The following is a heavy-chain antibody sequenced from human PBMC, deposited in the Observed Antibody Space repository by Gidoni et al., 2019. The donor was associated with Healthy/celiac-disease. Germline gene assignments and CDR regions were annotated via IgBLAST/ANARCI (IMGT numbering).Heavy chain of an antibody. Sequence: QLQLQESGPGLVKPSETLSLTCTVSGGSISSSSYYWGWIRQPPGKGLEWIGSIYYSGSTYYNPSLKSRVTISVDTSKNQFSLKLSSVTAADTAVYYCARLDIVVVPEAFDIWGQGTMVTVSS. D-gene: IGHD2-2*01. V-gene: IGHV4-39*01. CDR2: IYYSGST. J-gene: IGHJ3*02. CDR1: GGSISSSSYY. CDR3: ARLDIVVVPEAFDI.